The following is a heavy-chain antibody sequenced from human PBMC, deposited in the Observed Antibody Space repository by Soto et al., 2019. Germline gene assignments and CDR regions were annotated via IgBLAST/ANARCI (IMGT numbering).Heavy chain of an antibody. CDR1: GGSFSGYY. CDR2: INDSGST. CDR3: ARGLLLWYGELSRRGDHYSYMDV. J-gene: IGHJ6*03. V-gene: IGHV4-34*01. Sequence: QVQLQQWGAGLLKPSETLSLTCAVYGGSFSGYYWNWIRQPPGKGLEWIGEINDSGSTKYNPSLKSRVTISVDTTKNQFSLKLSSVTAADRAVYYCARGLLLWYGELSRRGDHYSYMDVWGKGTTVTVSS. D-gene: IGHD3-10*01.